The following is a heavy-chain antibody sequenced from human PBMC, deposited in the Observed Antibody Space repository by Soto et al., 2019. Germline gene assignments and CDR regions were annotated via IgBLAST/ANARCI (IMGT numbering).Heavy chain of an antibody. CDR3: AKERIDKYQLLPFFDS. CDR2: ISSDGNNK. V-gene: IGHV3-30*18. CDR1: GFAFSNYG. Sequence: GGSLRLSCAASGFAFSNYGMHWVRQAPGKGLEWVTVISSDGNNKYYADSVKGRFTISRDNSKNTLYLQMNSLRAEDTAVYYCAKERIDKYQLLPFFDSLGQATLVTVSS. D-gene: IGHD2-2*01. J-gene: IGHJ4*02.